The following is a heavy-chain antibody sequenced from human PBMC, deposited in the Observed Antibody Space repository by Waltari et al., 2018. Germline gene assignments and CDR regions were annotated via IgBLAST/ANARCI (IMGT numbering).Heavy chain of an antibody. D-gene: IGHD6-13*01. V-gene: IGHV1-69*13. CDR2: IIPIFGTA. CDR1: GGTFSSYA. CDR3: ARDRFSAGYYYYYGMDV. Sequence: QVQLVQSGAEVKKPGSSVKVSCKASGGTFSSYAISWVRQAPGQGLEWMGGIIPIFGTANYAQKFQGRVTITADESTSTAYMELSSLRSEDTAVYYCARDRFSAGYYYYYGMDVWGQGTTVTVSS. J-gene: IGHJ6*02.